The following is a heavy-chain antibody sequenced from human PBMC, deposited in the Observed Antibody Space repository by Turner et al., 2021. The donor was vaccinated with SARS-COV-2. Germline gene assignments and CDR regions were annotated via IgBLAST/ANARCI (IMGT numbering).Heavy chain of an antibody. J-gene: IGHJ3*02. D-gene: IGHD5-12*01. Sequence: QLQLQESGPELVNPSETLSLTCTVPGGSSSSSTYYWCWIRQPPGKGVEWIGTIYYNGSSYNNPSLKRRVTISVDTSKNQYSLKLSSVTAADTAVYYCARSYSGYESEDAFDNWGQGTMVTVSS. V-gene: IGHV4-39*01. CDR3: ARSYSGYESEDAFDN. CDR2: IYYNGSS. CDR1: GGSSSSSTYY.